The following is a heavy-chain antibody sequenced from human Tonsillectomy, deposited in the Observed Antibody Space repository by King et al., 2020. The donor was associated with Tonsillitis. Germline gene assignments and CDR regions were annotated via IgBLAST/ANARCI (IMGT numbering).Heavy chain of an antibody. V-gene: IGHV3-23*04. Sequence: VQLVESGGGLVQPGGSLRLSCAASGFTFSSYAMSWVRQAPGKGLEWVSAISGSATDTYYADSVKGRFTISRDNSKNTLYLQMNNLRAEDTALYYCEKDYPAPFIEFDYGRPQVHWGQGTLITVSS. D-gene: IGHD4/OR15-4a*01. CDR2: ISGSATDT. CDR3: EKDYPAPFIEFDYGRPQVH. CDR1: GFTFSSYA. J-gene: IGHJ4*02.